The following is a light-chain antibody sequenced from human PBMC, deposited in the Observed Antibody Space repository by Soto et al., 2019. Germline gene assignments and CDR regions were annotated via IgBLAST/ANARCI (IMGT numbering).Light chain of an antibody. CDR2: DVS. V-gene: IGLV2-14*01. J-gene: IGLJ1*01. Sequence: QSVLIQPASVSGAPEQSITISCTGARSEVCYSSSVSWYQQHPGKAPKLVIFDVSNRPSGVSNRFSGSKSGNTASLTISGLQAEDEADYYCCSWTSSATYVFGTGTKVTVL. CDR1: RSEVCYSSS. CDR3: CSWTSSATYV.